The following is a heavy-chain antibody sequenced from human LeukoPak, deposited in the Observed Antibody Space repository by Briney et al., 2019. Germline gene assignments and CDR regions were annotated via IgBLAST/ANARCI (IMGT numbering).Heavy chain of an antibody. D-gene: IGHD3-3*01. CDR1: GYTFTGYY. CDR2: INPNGGDK. CDR3: ARDFLLEWNVMDV. J-gene: IGHJ6*03. V-gene: IGHV1-2*02. Sequence: ASVRVSCKASGYTFTGYYIHWVRQAPGQGLEWMGWINPNGGDKTYAQKFQDRVTMTRDTSISTAYMEFSRLTSDDTAVYYCARDFLLEWNVMDVWGKGTTVIVSS.